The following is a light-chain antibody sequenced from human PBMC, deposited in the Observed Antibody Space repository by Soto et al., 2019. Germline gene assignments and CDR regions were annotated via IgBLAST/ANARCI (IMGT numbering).Light chain of an antibody. V-gene: IGKV1-39*01. J-gene: IGKJ5*01. CDR3: QESYSTLPIT. CDR1: QNINIF. CDR2: AAS. Sequence: DILVTQSPSSLSASVGDRVTITCRTSQNINIFLNWYQQKPGRAPMVVISAASNLESGVPSRFSGRGSGTEFTLTISNLQPGDSALYFCQESYSTLPITFGQGTRLEIK.